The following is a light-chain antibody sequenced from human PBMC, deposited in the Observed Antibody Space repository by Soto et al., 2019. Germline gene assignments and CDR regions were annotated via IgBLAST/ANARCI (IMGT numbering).Light chain of an antibody. V-gene: IGLV2-14*01. CDR3: SSYTSSSTPVV. CDR1: SSDVGGYNY. J-gene: IGLJ2*01. CDR2: DVS. Sequence: QSVLTQPASGSGSPGQSITISCTGTSSDVGGYNYVSWYQQHPGKAPKLMIYDVSNRPSGVSNRFSGSKSGNTASLTISGLQAEDEADYYCSSYTSSSTPVVFGGGTKVTVL.